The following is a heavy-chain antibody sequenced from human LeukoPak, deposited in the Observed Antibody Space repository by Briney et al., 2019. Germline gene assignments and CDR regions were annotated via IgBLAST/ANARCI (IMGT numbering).Heavy chain of an antibody. Sequence: GGSLRLSCAASGFTFSSYSMNWVRQAPGKGLEWVSYISSSSSTIYYADSVKGRFTISRDNAKNSLYLQMNSLRAEDTAVYYCAREQQLVGPPYFDYWGQGTLVTVSS. CDR2: ISSSSSTI. V-gene: IGHV3-48*01. CDR1: GFTFSSYS. J-gene: IGHJ4*02. CDR3: AREQQLVGPPYFDY. D-gene: IGHD6-13*01.